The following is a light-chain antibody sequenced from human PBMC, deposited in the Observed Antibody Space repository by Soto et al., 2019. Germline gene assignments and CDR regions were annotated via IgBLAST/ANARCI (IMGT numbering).Light chain of an antibody. CDR1: SSNIGNNY. J-gene: IGLJ1*01. CDR2: ENN. CDR3: GTWDSSLSALYV. Sequence: QPVLTQPPSVSAAPGQKVTISCSGSSSNIGNNYVSWYQQLPGTAPKLLIYENNKRPSGIPDRFSGSKSGTSATLGITGLQTGDEADYYCGTWDSSLSALYVFGTGTKVTVL. V-gene: IGLV1-51*02.